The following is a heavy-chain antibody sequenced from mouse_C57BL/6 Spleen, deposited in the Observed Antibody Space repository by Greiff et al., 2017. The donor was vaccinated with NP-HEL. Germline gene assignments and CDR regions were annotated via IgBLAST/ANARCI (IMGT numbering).Heavy chain of an antibody. D-gene: IGHD2-2*01. Sequence: EVKLVESEGGLVQPGSSMKLSCTASGFTFSDYYMAWVRQVPEKGLEWVANINYDGSSTYYLDSLKSRFIISRDNAKNILYLQMSSLKSEDTATYYCARGDGYGRGFDDWGQGTTLTVSS. CDR2: INYDGSST. CDR3: ARGDGYGRGFDD. J-gene: IGHJ2*01. CDR1: GFTFSDYY. V-gene: IGHV5-16*01.